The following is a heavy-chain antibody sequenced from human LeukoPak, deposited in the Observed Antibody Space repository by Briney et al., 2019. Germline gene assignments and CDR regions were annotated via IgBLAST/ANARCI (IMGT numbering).Heavy chain of an antibody. V-gene: IGHV4-61*02. Sequence: PSETLSLTCTVSGGSISSDRFYWTWVRQPAGKGLEWIGRIKSSNTNYNPSLKSRVSISLDTSTNQFSLKLSSLTASDTAVYYCARVPDWTYVPDYWGHGTLVTVSS. D-gene: IGHD3-16*01. CDR1: GGSISSDRFY. CDR3: ARVPDWTYVPDY. J-gene: IGHJ4*01. CDR2: IKSSNT.